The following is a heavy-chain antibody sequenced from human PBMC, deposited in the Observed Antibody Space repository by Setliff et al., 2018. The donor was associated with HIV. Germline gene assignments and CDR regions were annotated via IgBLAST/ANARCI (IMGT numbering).Heavy chain of an antibody. Sequence: PSETLSLTCTVSGDSIRGYYWSWIRQPTGKGLEWMGYVFYTGFAAYNPSLKSRLTISVDTSKSQFSLTLTSVTAADTAVYYCARQMPIPGIAITPVDYWGQGALVTVSS. CDR2: VFYTGFA. J-gene: IGHJ4*02. CDR3: ARQMPIPGIAITPVDY. D-gene: IGHD5-12*01. CDR1: GDSIRGYY. V-gene: IGHV4-59*08.